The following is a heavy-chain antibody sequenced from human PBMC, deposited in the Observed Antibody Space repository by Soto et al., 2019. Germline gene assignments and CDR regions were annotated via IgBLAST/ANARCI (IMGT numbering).Heavy chain of an antibody. D-gene: IGHD2-15*01. CDR3: AKVVVAATRHTDFDS. Sequence: PSETLSLTCTVSGGSINSNNYYWAWIRQPPGKGLAWIASIYYDGSTYYNPSLKSRVSISVDTSKSHFSLKLSSATAADTAVYYCAKVVVAATRHTDFDSWGQGTLVTVS. CDR2: IYYDGST. CDR1: GGSINSNNYY. J-gene: IGHJ4*02. V-gene: IGHV4-39*02.